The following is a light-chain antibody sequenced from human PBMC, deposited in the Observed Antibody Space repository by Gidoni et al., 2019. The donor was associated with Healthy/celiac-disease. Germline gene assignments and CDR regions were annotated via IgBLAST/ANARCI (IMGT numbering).Light chain of an antibody. CDR1: QSFSSY. J-gene: IGKJ4*01. CDR3: QQRSNWLT. Sequence: EIVFTQSPATLSLSPGERATLSCRASQSFSSYFAWYQQKPGQAPRLLIYYASNRATGIPASFSGSGSGTDFTLTISSLVPEDFAVYYCQQRSNWLTFGGGTKVEIK. CDR2: YAS. V-gene: IGKV3-11*01.